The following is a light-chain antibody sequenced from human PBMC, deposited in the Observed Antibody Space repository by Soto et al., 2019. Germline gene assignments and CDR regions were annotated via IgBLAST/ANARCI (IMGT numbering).Light chain of an antibody. J-gene: IGKJ4*02. CDR1: QSVSSS. CDR2: DAS. V-gene: IGKV3-15*01. CDR3: QQYKNWPPRT. Sequence: EIVMTQSPATLSVSPGDRATLSCRASQSVSSSLAWYQQIPGQAPRLLIYDASTRATGIPARFGGSGSGTEFTLTISSLQSEDFAVYYCQQYKNWPPRTVGGGTKVELK.